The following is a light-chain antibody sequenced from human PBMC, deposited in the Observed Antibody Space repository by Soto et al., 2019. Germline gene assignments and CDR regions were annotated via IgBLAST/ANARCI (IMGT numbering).Light chain of an antibody. CDR1: QSISSK. CDR3: QEHNNWHPIT. V-gene: IGKV3-15*01. CDR2: GAS. J-gene: IGKJ4*01. Sequence: EIVMTQSPATLSVSPGYRATLSCRASQSISSKLAWYQQKPGQAPRLLIYGASTRATGIPVRFSGSGSGTEFTLTITSLQSEDFAVYYCQEHNNWHPITFGRGTKVDIK.